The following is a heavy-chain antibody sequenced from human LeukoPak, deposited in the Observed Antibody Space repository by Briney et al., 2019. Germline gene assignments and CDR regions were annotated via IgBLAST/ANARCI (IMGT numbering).Heavy chain of an antibody. V-gene: IGHV1-8*01. J-gene: IGHJ4*02. D-gene: IGHD2-2*01. CDR1: GYTFTSYD. Sequence: GASVKVSCKASGYTFTSYDINWVRQATGQGLEWMGWMNPNSGNTGYAQKFQGRVTTTRNTSISTAYMELSSLRSEDTAVYYCAREVRYCSSTSCYAYYFDYWGQGTLVTVSS. CDR2: MNPNSGNT. CDR3: AREVRYCSSTSCYAYYFDY.